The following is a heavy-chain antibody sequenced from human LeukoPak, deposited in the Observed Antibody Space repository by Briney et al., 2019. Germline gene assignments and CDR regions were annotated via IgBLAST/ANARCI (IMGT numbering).Heavy chain of an antibody. CDR1: GGSISSGGYY. D-gene: IGHD3-10*01. CDR2: IYYSGST. V-gene: IGHV4-31*03. J-gene: IGHJ4*02. CDR3: ARERPSYGSGSYSDY. Sequence: SETLSLTCTVSGGSISSGGYYWSWICQHPGKGLEWIGYIYYSGSTYYNPSLKSRVTISVDTSKNQFSLKLSSVTAADTAVYYCARERPSYGSGSYSDYWGQGTLVTVSS.